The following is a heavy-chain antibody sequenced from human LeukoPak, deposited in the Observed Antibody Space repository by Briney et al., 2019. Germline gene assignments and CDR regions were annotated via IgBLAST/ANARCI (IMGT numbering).Heavy chain of an antibody. CDR2: IYYSGST. Sequence: SDTLSLTCTVSGGSISSYYWSWIRQPPGKGLEWIGYIYYSGSTNYNPSLKSRVTISVDTSKNQFSLKLSSVTAADTAVYYCARADYGSGSRFDPWGQGTLVTVSS. CDR1: GGSISSYY. J-gene: IGHJ5*02. D-gene: IGHD3-10*01. CDR3: ARADYGSGSRFDP. V-gene: IGHV4-59*01.